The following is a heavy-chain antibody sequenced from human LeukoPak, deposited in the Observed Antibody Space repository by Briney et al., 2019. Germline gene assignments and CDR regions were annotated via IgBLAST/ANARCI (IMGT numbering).Heavy chain of an antibody. D-gene: IGHD3-3*01. CDR3: AKDGSFFYYYMDV. CDR1: GFTFSSYG. Sequence: GGSLRLSCAASGFTFSSYGMHWVRQAPGKGLEWVAFIRYDGSNKYYADSVKGRFTISRDNSKNTLYLQMNSLRAEDTAVYYCAKDGSFFYYYMDVWGKGITVTVSS. V-gene: IGHV3-30*02. J-gene: IGHJ6*03. CDR2: IRYDGSNK.